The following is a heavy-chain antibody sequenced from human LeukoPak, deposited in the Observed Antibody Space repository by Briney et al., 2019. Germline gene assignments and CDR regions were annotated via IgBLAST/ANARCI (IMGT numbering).Heavy chain of an antibody. CDR3: AKDAFSSGWELFDY. V-gene: IGHV3-30*18. J-gene: IGHJ4*02. CDR2: ISYDGSDK. D-gene: IGHD6-19*01. CDR1: GFTFSSYG. Sequence: GGSLRLSCAASGFTFSSYGMHWVGQAPGKGLEWVAVISYDGSDKYYADSVKGRFTISRDNSKNTLYLQMNSLRAQDTAVYSCAKDAFSSGWELFDYWGQGTLVTVSS.